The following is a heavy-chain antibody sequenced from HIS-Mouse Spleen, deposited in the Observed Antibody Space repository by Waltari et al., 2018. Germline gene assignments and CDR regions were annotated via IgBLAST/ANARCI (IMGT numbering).Heavy chain of an antibody. CDR2: IKQDGSEK. Sequence: EVQLVESGGGLVQPGGSLRLSCAASGFTFSSYWMSWVRQAPGRGLGWVANIKQDGSEKYYVDFVKGRCTISRDNTKNTLYLQMKSLRVEDTAVYYCAKALGRSRDFDCWGQEALVTVSS. J-gene: IGHJ4*02. V-gene: IGHV3-7*03. CDR3: AKALGRSRDFDC. CDR1: GFTFSSYW. D-gene: IGHD3-16*01.